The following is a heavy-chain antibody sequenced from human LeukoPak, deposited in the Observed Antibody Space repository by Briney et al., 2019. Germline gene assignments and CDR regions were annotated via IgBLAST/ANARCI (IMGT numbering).Heavy chain of an antibody. J-gene: IGHJ4*02. Sequence: GGSLRLSCAASGFTFGSYSMNWVRQAPGKGLEGVSYISSGSGTIYYADSVKGRFTISRDNAKNSLYLQMNSLRDEDTAVYYCARVNGYYYGSGSYGIDYWGQGTLVTVSS. D-gene: IGHD3-10*01. V-gene: IGHV3-48*02. CDR3: ARVNGYYYGSGSYGIDY. CDR2: ISSGSGTI. CDR1: GFTFGSYS.